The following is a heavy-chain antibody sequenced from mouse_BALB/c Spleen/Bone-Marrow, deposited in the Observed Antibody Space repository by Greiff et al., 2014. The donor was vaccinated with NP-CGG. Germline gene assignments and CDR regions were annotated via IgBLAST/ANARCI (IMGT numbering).Heavy chain of an antibody. J-gene: IGHJ3*01. Sequence: LQESGAELVRPGASVTLSCKASGYTFTDYEMHWVKQTPVHGLEWIGAIDPETGGTAYNQKFKGKATLTADKSSSTAYMELRSLTSEDSAVYYCTREGYYGSSPAWFAHWGQGTLVTVSA. CDR1: GYTFTDYE. CDR2: IDPETGGT. CDR3: TREGYYGSSPAWFAH. V-gene: IGHV1-15*01. D-gene: IGHD1-1*01.